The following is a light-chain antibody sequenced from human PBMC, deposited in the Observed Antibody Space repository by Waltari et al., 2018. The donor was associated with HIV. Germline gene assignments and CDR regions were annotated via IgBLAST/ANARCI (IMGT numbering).Light chain of an antibody. CDR1: QNIKDY. V-gene: IGKV1-5*03. CDR2: KAS. Sequence: QMTQSPSTLSAFVGDRVTTTCRASQNIKDYLAWYQQKPGKAPKLLIYKASTLQSGVPSRFSGSGSGTDFTLTISSLQPDDFATYYCQHNDGWPWTFGQGTKAE. CDR3: QHNDGWPWT. J-gene: IGKJ1*01.